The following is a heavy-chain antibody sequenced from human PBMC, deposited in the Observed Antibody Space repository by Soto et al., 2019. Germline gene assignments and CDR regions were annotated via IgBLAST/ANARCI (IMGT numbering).Heavy chain of an antibody. V-gene: IGHV4-30-2*01. J-gene: IGHJ4*02. CDR3: ARASTTVATLDY. D-gene: IGHD4-17*01. Sequence: PSETLSLTCAVSGGSISSGGYSWSWIRQPPGKGLEWIGYIYHSGSTYYNPSLKSRVTISVDRSKNQFSLKLSSVTAADTAVYYCARASTTVATLDYWGQGTLVTVSS. CDR2: IYHSGST. CDR1: GGSISSGGYS.